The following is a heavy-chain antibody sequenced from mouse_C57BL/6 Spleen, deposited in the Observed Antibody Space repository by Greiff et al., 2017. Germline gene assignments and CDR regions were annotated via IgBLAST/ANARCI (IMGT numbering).Heavy chain of an antibody. J-gene: IGHJ1*03. CDR2: INPNYGTT. CDR3: AIGWHYYGISYWYFDV. V-gene: IGHV1-39*01. CDR1: GYSFTDYN. Sequence: EVQLQQSGPELVKPGASVKISCKASGYSFTDYNMNWVKQSNGKSLEWIGVINPNYGTTSSNQKFKGKATLTVDQSSSTAYMQLNSLTSEDSAVYYCAIGWHYYGISYWYFDVWGTGTTVTGSS. D-gene: IGHD1-1*01.